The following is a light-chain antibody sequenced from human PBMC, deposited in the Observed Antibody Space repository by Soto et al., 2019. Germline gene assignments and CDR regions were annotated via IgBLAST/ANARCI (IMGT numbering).Light chain of an antibody. J-gene: IGKJ5*01. CDR1: QSVSSSY. CDR3: QQHHTLIT. V-gene: IGKV3-20*01. Sequence: IVLTPSPRTLSLSPRASATLSCRASQSVSSSYFAWYQQKPGQAPRLLIYGASRRATGMPDRFSGSGYRKDFTLTISILEHEDFAVYCCQQHHTLITFGQGTRLEIK. CDR2: GAS.